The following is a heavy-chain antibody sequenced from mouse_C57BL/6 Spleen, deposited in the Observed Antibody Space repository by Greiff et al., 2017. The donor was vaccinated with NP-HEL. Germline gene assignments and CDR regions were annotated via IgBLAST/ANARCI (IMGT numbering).Heavy chain of an antibody. Sequence: QVQLQQSGPELVKPGASVTISCKASGYTFTDYYINWVKQTPGQGLEWLGCIYPGSGNNNYNDNFTGKATLTDDTSSRPAYMQISSLTSEDSAVYFCYLTGTYYAMDYWGQGTSVTVSS. V-gene: IGHV1-84*01. CDR2: IYPGSGNN. D-gene: IGHD4-1*01. CDR1: GYTFTDYY. CDR3: YLTGTYYAMDY. J-gene: IGHJ4*01.